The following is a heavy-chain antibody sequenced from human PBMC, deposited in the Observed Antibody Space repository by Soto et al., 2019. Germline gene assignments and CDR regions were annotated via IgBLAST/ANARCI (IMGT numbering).Heavy chain of an antibody. V-gene: IGHV1-69*13. CDR3: ARLIPSGYYASSGYGMDV. J-gene: IGHJ6*02. CDR1: GGTFSSYA. Sequence: SVKVSCKASGGTFSSYAISWVRQAPGQGLEWMGGIIPIFGTANYAQKFQGRVTITADESTSTAYMELSSLRSEDTAVYYCARLIPSGYYASSGYGMDVWGQGTTVTVSS. D-gene: IGHD3-22*01. CDR2: IIPIFGTA.